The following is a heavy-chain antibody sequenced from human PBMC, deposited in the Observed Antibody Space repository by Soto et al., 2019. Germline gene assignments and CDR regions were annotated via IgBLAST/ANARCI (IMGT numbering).Heavy chain of an antibody. CDR3: AKRDYYGSGGGYYYGMDV. D-gene: IGHD3-10*01. CDR2: IYYSGST. CDR1: GGSVSSGSYY. V-gene: IGHV4-61*01. J-gene: IGHJ6*02. Sequence: PSETLSLTCTVSGGSVSSGSYYWSWIRQPPGKGLEWIGYIYYSGSTNYNPSLKSRVTISVDTSKNQFSLKLSSVTAADTAVYYCAKRDYYGSGGGYYYGMDVWGQGTTVTVSS.